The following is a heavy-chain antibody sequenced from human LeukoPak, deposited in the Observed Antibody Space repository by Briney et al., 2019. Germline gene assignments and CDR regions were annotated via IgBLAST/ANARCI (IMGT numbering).Heavy chain of an antibody. V-gene: IGHV4-34*01. Sequence: MTSETLSLTCAVYGGSFSGYYWSWIRQPPGKGLEWIGEINHSGSTNYNPSLKSRVTISVDTSKNQFSLKLSSVTAADTAVYYCARDGVAAAAGTAFDYWGQGTLVTVSS. J-gene: IGHJ4*02. CDR1: GGSFSGYY. D-gene: IGHD6-13*01. CDR2: INHSGST. CDR3: ARDGVAAAAGTAFDY.